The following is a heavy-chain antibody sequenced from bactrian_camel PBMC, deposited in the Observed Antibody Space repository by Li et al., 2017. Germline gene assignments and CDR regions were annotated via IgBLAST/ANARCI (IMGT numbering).Heavy chain of an antibody. CDR3: AADLTRGCYRSDAEWRLSKDAYSY. D-gene: IGHD1*01. Sequence: VQLVESGGGSVQAGGSLTLPCAASGLVYPFWSMAWFRQAPGKEREGVARIDSRGTTEYVDSVKGRFTISRANATTLYLQINNLKPEDSAMYYCAADLTRGCYRSDAEWRLSKDAYSYWGQGTQVTVS. CDR1: GLVYPFWS. CDR2: IDSRGTT. J-gene: IGHJ4*01. V-gene: IGHV3S63*01.